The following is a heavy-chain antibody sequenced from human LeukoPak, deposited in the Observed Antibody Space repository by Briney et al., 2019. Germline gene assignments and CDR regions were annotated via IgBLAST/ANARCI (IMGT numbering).Heavy chain of an antibody. V-gene: IGHV4-61*01. CDR2: IYYSGST. J-gene: IGHJ6*02. D-gene: IGHD3-3*01. CDR3: ARASTLRTYYDFWSLDYGMDV. CDR1: GGSFSSGSYY. Sequence: NPSETLSLTCTVSGGSFSSGSYYWSWIRQPPGKGLEWIGYIYYSGSTNYNPSLKSRVTISVDTSKNQFSLKLSSVTAADTAVYYCARASTLRTYYDFWSLDYGMDVWGQGTTVTVSS.